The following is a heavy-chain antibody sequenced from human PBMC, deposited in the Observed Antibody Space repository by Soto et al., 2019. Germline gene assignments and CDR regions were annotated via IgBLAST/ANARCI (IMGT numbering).Heavy chain of an antibody. CDR1: GDTFKTYS. V-gene: IGHV1-69*12. CDR3: ARLWGIEEHDS. J-gene: IGHJ4*02. Sequence: QVQLVQSGAEVKKPGSSVKVSCKSSGDTFKTYSLSWVRQAPGQGLEWMGGGIPILGNPMYAEKFQDRVTITADETTSTVFMELTRLLSDDTDVYYCARLWGIEEHDSCGQGTRVTVSS. CDR2: GIPILGNP. D-gene: IGHD2-21*01.